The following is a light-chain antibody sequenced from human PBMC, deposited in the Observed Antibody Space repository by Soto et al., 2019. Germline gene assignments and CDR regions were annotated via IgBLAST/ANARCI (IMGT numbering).Light chain of an antibody. CDR1: QDINSY. V-gene: IGKV1D-16*01. J-gene: IGKJ4*01. CDR3: QQYNIYPLT. CDR2: ASS. Sequence: DVQMTQSPSSLSASVGDRVTITCRASQDINSYLAWYQHKPGNAPKSLIYASSSLQTGVPSRFSGSESGTDFPLTISNLQPEDSATYYCQQYNIYPLTFGGGTKVEIK.